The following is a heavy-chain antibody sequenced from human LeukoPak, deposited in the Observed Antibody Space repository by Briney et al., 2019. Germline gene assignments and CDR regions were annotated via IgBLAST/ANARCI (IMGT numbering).Heavy chain of an antibody. CDR2: IYYSGNT. J-gene: IGHJ4*02. CDR3: AGHERGACHPPGY. Sequence: SETLSLTCAVSGGSITSYYWNWIRQPPGKGLEWIGYIYYSGNTDYNPSLKSRVTVSVDTSKNQFSLKLSSVTAADTAVYYCAGHERGACHPPGYWGQGTLVTVSS. V-gene: IGHV4-59*08. CDR1: GGSITSYY. D-gene: IGHD4/OR15-4a*01.